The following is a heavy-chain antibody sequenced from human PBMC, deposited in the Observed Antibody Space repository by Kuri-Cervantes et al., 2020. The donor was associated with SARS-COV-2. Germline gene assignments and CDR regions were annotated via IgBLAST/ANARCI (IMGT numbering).Heavy chain of an antibody. CDR1: GGSISSYY. V-gene: IGHV4-59*01. J-gene: IGHJ6*02. CDR2: IYYSGST. D-gene: IGHD2-15*01. Sequence: SETLSLTCTVSGGSISSYYWSWIRQPPGKGLEWIGYIYYSGSTNYTPSLKSRVTISVDTSKNQFSLKLSSVTAADTAVYYCARGDIVVVVASLKYYYGMDVWGQGTTVTVSS. CDR3: ARGDIVVVVASLKYYYGMDV.